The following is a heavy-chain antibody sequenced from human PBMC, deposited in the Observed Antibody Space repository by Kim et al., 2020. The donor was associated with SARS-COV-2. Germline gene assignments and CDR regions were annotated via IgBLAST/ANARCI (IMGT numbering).Heavy chain of an antibody. D-gene: IGHD6-13*01. CDR1: GGSISSSSYY. CDR3: ARLYDYSSSGPGEY. CDR2: IYYSGSI. V-gene: IGHV4-39*01. Sequence: SETLSLTCNVSGGSISSSSYYWAWIRQPPGKGLEWIGSIYYSGSIYYNPFLKSRATISVETSKNQFSLKLSSLTVADTAVYYCARLYDYSSSGPGEYWGQGTLVTVSS. J-gene: IGHJ4*02.